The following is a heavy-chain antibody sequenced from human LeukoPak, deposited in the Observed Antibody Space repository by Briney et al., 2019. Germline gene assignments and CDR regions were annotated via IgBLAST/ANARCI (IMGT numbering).Heavy chain of an antibody. V-gene: IGHV3-33*01. CDR2: VWYDGTNI. D-gene: IGHD1-26*01. J-gene: IGHJ4*02. CDR1: GFTFSTYG. CDR3: ASGATTRLDY. Sequence: PGKSLRLSCAASGFTFSTYGMHWVRQAPGKGLEWVAVVWYDGTNIHYVDSVKGRFTISRDNSKSTLYLQMNSLRVEDTAVYFCASGATTRLDYWGEGTLVTVSS.